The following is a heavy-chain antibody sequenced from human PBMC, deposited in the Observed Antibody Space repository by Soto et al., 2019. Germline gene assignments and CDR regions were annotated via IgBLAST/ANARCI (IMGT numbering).Heavy chain of an antibody. CDR1: VLTFSSYA. D-gene: IGHD3-10*01. CDR3: AKDLTWGSGSGLGACDI. V-gene: IGHV3-23*01. CDR2: ISGSGGST. Sequence: EVQLLESGGGLVQPGGSLRLSCAASVLTFSSYAMSWVRQAPGKELEWVSAISGSGGSTYYADSVKGRFTISRDNYKNPLYLQMNRLRAEDTAVYYCAKDLTWGSGSGLGACDIWGQGTKVIVSS. J-gene: IGHJ3*02.